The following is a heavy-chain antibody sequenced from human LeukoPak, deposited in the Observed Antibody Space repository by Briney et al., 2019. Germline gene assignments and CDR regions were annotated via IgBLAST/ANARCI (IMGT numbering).Heavy chain of an antibody. CDR2: MNPNSGNT. D-gene: IGHD2/OR15-2a*01. V-gene: IGHV1-8*03. CDR3: ARVFLNPPDYYMDV. Sequence: ASVKVSCKASGYTFTSYDINWVRQATGQGLEWMGWMNPNSGNTGYAQKFQGRVTITRNTSIGTAYMELSSLRSEDTAVYYCARVFLNPPDYYMDVWGKGTTVTVSS. CDR1: GYTFTSYD. J-gene: IGHJ6*03.